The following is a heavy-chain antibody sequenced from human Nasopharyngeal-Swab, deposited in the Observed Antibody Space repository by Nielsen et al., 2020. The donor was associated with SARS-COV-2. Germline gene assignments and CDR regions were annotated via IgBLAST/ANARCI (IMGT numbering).Heavy chain of an antibody. D-gene: IGHD6-13*01. V-gene: IGHV5-10-1*01. Sequence: KVSCKGSGYSFTSYWISWVRQMPGKGLEWMGRIDPSDSYTNYSPSFQGHVTISADKSISTAYLQWSSLKASDTAMYYCARLIIAGQNWFDPWGQGTLVTVSS. CDR3: ARLIIAGQNWFDP. CDR1: GYSFTSYW. CDR2: IDPSDSYT. J-gene: IGHJ5*02.